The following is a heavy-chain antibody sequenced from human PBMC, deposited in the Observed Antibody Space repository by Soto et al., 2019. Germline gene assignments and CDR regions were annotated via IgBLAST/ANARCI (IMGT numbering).Heavy chain of an antibody. D-gene: IGHD6-19*01. CDR3: AREYSSGWYSYYGMDV. CDR1: GDSVSSNSAA. Sequence: SQTLSLTCAISGDSVSSNSAAWNWIRQSPSRGLEWLGRAYYTSKWNIDYGISVKSRITINPDTSKNQFSLQLRSLRSDDTAVYYCAREYSSGWYSYYGMDVWGQGTTVTVSS. V-gene: IGHV6-1*01. J-gene: IGHJ6*02. CDR2: AYYTSKWNI.